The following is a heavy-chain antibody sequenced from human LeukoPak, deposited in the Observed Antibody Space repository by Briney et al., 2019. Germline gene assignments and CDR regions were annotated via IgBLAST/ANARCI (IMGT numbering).Heavy chain of an antibody. CDR3: ARRGYSPSDFVDV. V-gene: IGHV5-51*01. CDR2: IYPVDSTT. J-gene: IGHJ3*01. CDR1: GSSITNSW. Sequence: GASLKFSCKGSGSSITNSWIGWVRQMRGRLLGWMGIIYPVDSTTKYSPSFEGQALISVDKSISTAYLHWGSLRASDTAMYFCARRGYSPSDFVDVWGQGTMVTVS. D-gene: IGHD3-22*01.